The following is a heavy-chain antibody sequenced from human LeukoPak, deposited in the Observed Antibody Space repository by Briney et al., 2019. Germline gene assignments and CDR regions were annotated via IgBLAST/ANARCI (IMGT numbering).Heavy chain of an antibody. CDR3: ANRGDYDSSGYLRTY. Sequence: TGGSLRLSRAASGFTFSSYAMSWVRQAPGKGLEWVSAISGSDGSTYYADSVKGRFTISRDNSKNTLYLQMSSLRAEDTAVYYCANRGDYDSSGYLRTYWGQGTLVTVSS. CDR2: ISGSDGST. D-gene: IGHD3-22*01. CDR1: GFTFSSYA. V-gene: IGHV3-23*01. J-gene: IGHJ4*02.